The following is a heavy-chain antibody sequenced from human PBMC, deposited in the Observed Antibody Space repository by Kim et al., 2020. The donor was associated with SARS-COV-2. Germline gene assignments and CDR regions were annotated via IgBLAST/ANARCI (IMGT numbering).Heavy chain of an antibody. CDR3: VRGTWGEPYYYGSGNYYDYFDY. J-gene: IGHJ4*02. V-gene: IGHV3-21*01. D-gene: IGHD3-10*01. CDR2: ISSSSSYI. CDR1: GFTFSGYS. Sequence: GGSLRLSCAASGFTFSGYSMNWVRQAPGKGLEWVSSISSSSSYIYYADSVKGRFTISRDNAKNSLYLQMNTLRAEDTAVYYCVRGTWGEPYYYGSGNYYDYFDYWGQGTLVTVSS.